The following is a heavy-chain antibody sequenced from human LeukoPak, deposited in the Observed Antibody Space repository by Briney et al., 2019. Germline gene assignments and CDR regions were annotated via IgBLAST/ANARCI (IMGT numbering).Heavy chain of an antibody. CDR3: ARELADSSPLAFDI. V-gene: IGHV4-59*01. D-gene: IGHD6-13*01. CDR2: IYYSGST. CDR1: GGSISSYY. J-gene: IGHJ3*02. Sequence: SETLSLTCSVSGGSISSYYWSWIRQPPGKGLEWIGYIYYSGSTNYNPSLKSRVTISVDTSKNQFSLKLSSVTAADTAVYYCARELADSSPLAFDIWGQGTMVTVSS.